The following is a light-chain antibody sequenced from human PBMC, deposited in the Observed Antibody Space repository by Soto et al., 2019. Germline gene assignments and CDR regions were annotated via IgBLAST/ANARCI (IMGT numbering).Light chain of an antibody. CDR3: QQRSCAPLT. CDR2: AAP. CDR1: QSVNTY. J-gene: IGKJ3*01. V-gene: IGKV1-39*01. Sequence: DIQMAPSPSSLSASEGDRVTITCRASQSVNTYLNWYQHKPGKAPKLLIYAAPSLQSGAPSRFIDNGSRTEFTLTISRLQPEDSAVYYGQQRSCAPLTCRPNTKVDIK.